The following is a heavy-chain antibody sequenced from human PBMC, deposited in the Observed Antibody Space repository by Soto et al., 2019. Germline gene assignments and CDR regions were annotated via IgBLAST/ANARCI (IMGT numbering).Heavy chain of an antibody. Sequence: GGSLRLSCAASGFTFSSYSMNWVRQAPGKGLEWVSSISSSSSYIYYADSVKGRFTISRDNAKNSLYLQMNSLRAEDTAVYYCARLTGDILTGYPDYWGQGTLVTVSS. CDR1: GFTFSSYS. V-gene: IGHV3-21*01. D-gene: IGHD3-9*01. CDR3: ARLTGDILTGYPDY. CDR2: ISSSSSYI. J-gene: IGHJ4*02.